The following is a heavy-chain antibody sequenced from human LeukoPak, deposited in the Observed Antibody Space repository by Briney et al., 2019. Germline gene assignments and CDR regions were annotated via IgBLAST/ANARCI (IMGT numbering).Heavy chain of an antibody. D-gene: IGHD3-22*01. Sequence: GASVKVSCKASGYTFTGYYMHWVRQAPGQGLEWMGWINPNSGGTNYAQKFQGWVTMTRDTSISTAYMELSRLRSDDTAVYYCARDDSSGYTFFDYWGQGTLVTVSA. CDR3: ARDDSSGYTFFDY. J-gene: IGHJ4*02. V-gene: IGHV1-2*04. CDR1: GYTFTGYY. CDR2: INPNSGGT.